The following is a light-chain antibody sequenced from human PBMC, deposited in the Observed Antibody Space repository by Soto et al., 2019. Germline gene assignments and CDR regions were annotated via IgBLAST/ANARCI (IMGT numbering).Light chain of an antibody. Sequence: EIVMTQSPATLSVSPGERATLSCRASQSVRCNLAWYQQRPGQSPRLLIYGASSRATGIPVRFSGSGSGTEFTLSISSLQSEYFAVYYCQQYNNWPFITFGQGTRLEIK. J-gene: IGKJ5*01. CDR1: QSVRCN. CDR3: QQYNNWPFIT. V-gene: IGKV3-15*01. CDR2: GAS.